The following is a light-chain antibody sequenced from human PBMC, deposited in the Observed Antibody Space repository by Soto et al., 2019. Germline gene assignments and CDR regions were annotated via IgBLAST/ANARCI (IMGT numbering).Light chain of an antibody. CDR3: QQYGNSPLT. Sequence: EIVMTQSAPTLSVCQGERATLSCRASQSVSSSYLAWYQQKPGQAPRLLIYGASNRATGIPDRFSGSGSGTYFTLTFSRLEPEDLAVYYCQQYGNSPLTLGGGTKVDIK. V-gene: IGKV3-20*01. CDR1: QSVSSSY. CDR2: GAS. J-gene: IGKJ4*01.